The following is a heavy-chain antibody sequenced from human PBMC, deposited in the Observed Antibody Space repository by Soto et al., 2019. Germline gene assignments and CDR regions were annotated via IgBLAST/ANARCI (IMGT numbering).Heavy chain of an antibody. Sequence: SETLSLTCTVSGDSVPSGNYYWSWIRQPPGKGLEWVVDIYYSGSTNYSPSLKSRVNISLDTSNNQFSLKVASVAADDTAVYYCAMLPGDTYMFYCLDAWGRGTLVTVSS. CDR3: AMLPGDTYMFYCLDA. CDR2: IYYSGST. V-gene: IGHV4-61*01. J-gene: IGHJ5*01. D-gene: IGHD3-10*02. CDR1: GDSVPSGNYY.